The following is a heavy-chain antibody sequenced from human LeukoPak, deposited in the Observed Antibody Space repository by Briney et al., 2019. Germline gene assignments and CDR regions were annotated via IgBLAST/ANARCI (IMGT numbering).Heavy chain of an antibody. CDR1: GYTFTSYG. Sequence: ASVKVSCKASGYTFTSYGISWVRQAPGQGLEWMGWISAYNGNTNYAQKLQGRVTMTTDTSTSTAYMELRSLRSDDTAAYYCARVPSKYYYYYGMDVWGQGTTVTVSS. D-gene: IGHD2-2*01. V-gene: IGHV1-18*01. CDR2: ISAYNGNT. J-gene: IGHJ6*02. CDR3: ARVPSKYYYYYGMDV.